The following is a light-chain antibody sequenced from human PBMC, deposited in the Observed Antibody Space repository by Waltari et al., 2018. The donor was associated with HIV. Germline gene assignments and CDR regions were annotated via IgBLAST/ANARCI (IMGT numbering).Light chain of an antibody. CDR1: QSVRSNY. J-gene: IGKJ2*01. Sequence: NVLTQSPGTLSLSPGERATLTCRASQSVRSNYLAWYQQKPGQAPRLRIYGASSRATDIPDRVSGSGSWTHFTLTITRLEPEDFAVYYCQQYGSAYTFGQGTKLEIK. CDR2: GAS. V-gene: IGKV3-20*01. CDR3: QQYGSAYT.